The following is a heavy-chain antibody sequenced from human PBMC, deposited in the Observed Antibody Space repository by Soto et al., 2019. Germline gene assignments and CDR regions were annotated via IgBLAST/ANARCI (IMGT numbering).Heavy chain of an antibody. CDR3: ARATMIVVVPTPQGFDP. J-gene: IGHJ5*02. CDR1: GYTFTGYG. V-gene: IGHV1-18*01. Sequence: ASVKVSCKASGYTFTGYGISWVRQAPGQGLEWMGWISAYNGNTNYAQKLQGRVTMTTDTSTSTAYMELRSLRSDDTAVYYCARATMIVVVPTPQGFDPWGQGTLVTVSS. CDR2: ISAYNGNT. D-gene: IGHD3-22*01.